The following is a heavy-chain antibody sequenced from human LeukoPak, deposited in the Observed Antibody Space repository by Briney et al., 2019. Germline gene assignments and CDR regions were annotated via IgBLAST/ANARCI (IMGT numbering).Heavy chain of an antibody. Sequence: GGSLRLSCAASGFTVSSNYMSWVRQAPGKGLEWVSVIYNGGSTYYTDSVKGRFTISRDNSKNTLYLQMSSLRVEDTAVYYCARIGYCSRTSCHTGYYYGMDVWGQGTTVTVSS. CDR1: GFTVSSNY. CDR3: ARIGYCSRTSCHTGYYYGMDV. CDR2: IYNGGST. J-gene: IGHJ6*02. D-gene: IGHD2-2*02. V-gene: IGHV3-53*01.